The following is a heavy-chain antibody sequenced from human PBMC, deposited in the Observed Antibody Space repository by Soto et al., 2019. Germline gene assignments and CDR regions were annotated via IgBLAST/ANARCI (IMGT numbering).Heavy chain of an antibody. CDR1: GGSITSYY. V-gene: IGHV4-59*01. CDR3: ARGTMVRGIGAFDI. Sequence: SETLSLTCTVSGGSITSYYWSWIRQPPGKGLEWIGNIYNSGSSHYNPSLKSRVTISVDTSKNQFSLNLRSVTAADTAVYHCARGTMVRGIGAFDIWGQGTMVTVS. D-gene: IGHD3-10*01. CDR2: IYNSGSS. J-gene: IGHJ3*02.